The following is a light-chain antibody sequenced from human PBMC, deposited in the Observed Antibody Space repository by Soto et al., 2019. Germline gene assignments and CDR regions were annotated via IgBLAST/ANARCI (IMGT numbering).Light chain of an antibody. CDR2: DAS. CDR3: QQYDSLPLT. Sequence: DIQMTQSPPSLSASVGDRVTITCQASEHINNYLNWYQQIPGKAPKLLIYDASNLAAGAPSRFSGSGSGTAFTFAISGLQPDDVARYYCQQYDSLPLTFGGGTKVDIK. CDR1: EHINNY. V-gene: IGKV1-33*01. J-gene: IGKJ4*01.